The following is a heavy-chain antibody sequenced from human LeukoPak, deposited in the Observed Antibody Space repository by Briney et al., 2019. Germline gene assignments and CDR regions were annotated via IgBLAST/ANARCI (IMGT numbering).Heavy chain of an antibody. CDR1: GVSITNSAYF. D-gene: IGHD1-26*01. CDR3: ARPLLKYVGATPLDY. Sequence: PSETLSLNCTVSGVSITNSAYFWAWLRQPPGKGLEWVGSTDYSGSTYHNPSLRSRITLSVDLSKNQFSLRLSSVTAADTAVYFCARPLLKYVGATPLDYWGQGTLVTVSS. J-gene: IGHJ4*02. V-gene: IGHV4-39*01. CDR2: TDYSGST.